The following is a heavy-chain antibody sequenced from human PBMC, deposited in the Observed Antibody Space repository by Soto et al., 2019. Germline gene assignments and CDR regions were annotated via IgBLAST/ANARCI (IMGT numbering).Heavy chain of an antibody. CDR1: GFRFTDYY. Sequence: QVQLVESGGGLVNPGGSLRLSCAASGFRFTDYYMSWLRQSPGKGLEWVSTILTTGSTIYYADSVRGRFTTSRDNAKNSVFLQMNSLGAEDAAIYECARGGRTRFDYWGQGTLVTVSS. D-gene: IGHD4-17*01. V-gene: IGHV3-11*01. CDR2: ILTTGSTI. CDR3: ARGGRTRFDY. J-gene: IGHJ4*02.